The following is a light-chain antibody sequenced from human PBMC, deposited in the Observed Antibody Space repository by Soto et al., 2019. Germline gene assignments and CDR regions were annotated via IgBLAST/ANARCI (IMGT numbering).Light chain of an antibody. CDR2: KAS. Sequence: DIQMTQSPSSLSASVGDRVTITCRASQSISSYLNWYQQKPGKAPKLLIYKASSLESGVPSRFSGSGSGTEFTLTISSLQPDDFATYYCQQSFVTPRTFGQGTKVDIK. J-gene: IGKJ1*01. CDR1: QSISSY. V-gene: IGKV1-39*01. CDR3: QQSFVTPRT.